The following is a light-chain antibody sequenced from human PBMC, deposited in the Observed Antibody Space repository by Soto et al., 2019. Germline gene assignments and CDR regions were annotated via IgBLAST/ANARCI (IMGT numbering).Light chain of an antibody. CDR2: DAS. CDR3: QQRSNWLT. CDR1: QSVSSY. Sequence: EIVLTQSPGTLSLSPGERATLSCRASQSVSSYLAWYQQKPGQAPRLLIYDASNRATGIPARFSGSGSRTDFTLTISSLEPEDFAVYYCQQRSNWLTFGGGTKVDIK. V-gene: IGKV3-11*01. J-gene: IGKJ4*01.